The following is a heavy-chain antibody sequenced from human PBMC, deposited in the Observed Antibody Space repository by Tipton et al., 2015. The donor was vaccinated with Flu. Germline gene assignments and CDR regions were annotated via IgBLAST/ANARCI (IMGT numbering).Heavy chain of an antibody. D-gene: IGHD3-16*01. Sequence: TLSLTCTVSGGSISSYYWSWIRQPAGKGLEWIGRIYTSGSTNYNPSLKSRVTMSVDTSKNQFSLKLSSVTAADTAVYYCAGDNRGSTDAFDIWGQGTMVTVSS. CDR3: AGDNRGSTDAFDI. J-gene: IGHJ3*02. CDR1: GGSISSYY. V-gene: IGHV4-4*07. CDR2: IYTSGST.